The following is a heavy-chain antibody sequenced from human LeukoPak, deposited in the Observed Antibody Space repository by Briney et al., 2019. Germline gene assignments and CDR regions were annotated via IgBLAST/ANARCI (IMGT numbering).Heavy chain of an antibody. Sequence: GGSLRLSCAAPGFTFSKYWMHWVRQVPGKGLVWVSRINPDASSTIYADSVKGRFTISRDNARNTLYLEINSLRAEDTAVYYCACDNTGCTNGACPDYWGQGTMVTVSS. CDR2: INPDASST. V-gene: IGHV3-74*01. CDR3: ACDNTGCTNGACPDY. CDR1: GFTFSKYW. J-gene: IGHJ4*02. D-gene: IGHD2-8*01.